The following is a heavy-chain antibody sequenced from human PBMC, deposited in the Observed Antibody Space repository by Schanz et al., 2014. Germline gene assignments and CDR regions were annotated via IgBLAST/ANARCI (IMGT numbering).Heavy chain of an antibody. CDR3: AKYGGGYSYGFVEY. CDR1: GFTFSNYA. J-gene: IGHJ4*02. V-gene: IGHV3-23*01. Sequence: EVQLLESGGGLVQPGGSLRLSCAASGFTFSNYAMGWVRQTPGKGLEWVSTLSGSGAGTFYADSVKGRFTISRDNSMNTVYLQMNSLRSEDTAMYYCAKYGGGYSYGFVEYWGQGSLVTVSS. CDR2: LSGSGAGT. D-gene: IGHD5-18*01.